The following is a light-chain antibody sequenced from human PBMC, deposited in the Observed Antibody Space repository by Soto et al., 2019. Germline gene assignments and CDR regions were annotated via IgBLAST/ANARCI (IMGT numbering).Light chain of an antibody. Sequence: QSALTQPASVSGSPGQSITISCTGTSSDVGGYNYVSWYQQHPGKAPKLMSYEVSNRPSGVSNRFSGSKSGNTASLTISGLQAEDEADYYCSSYTSSIVVFGGGTKLTVL. CDR1: SSDVGGYNY. CDR2: EVS. CDR3: SSYTSSIVV. J-gene: IGLJ2*01. V-gene: IGLV2-14*01.